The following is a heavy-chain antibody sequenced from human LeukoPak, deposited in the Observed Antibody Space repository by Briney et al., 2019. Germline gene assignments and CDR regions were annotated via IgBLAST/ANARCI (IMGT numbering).Heavy chain of an antibody. Sequence: GGSLRLSCAASGFTFSSYAMHWVRQAPGKGLEWVAVISYDGSNKYYADSVKGRFTISRDNSKNTLYLQMNSLRAEDTAVYYCARAGASEWELGYYWGQGTLVTVSS. D-gene: IGHD1-26*01. V-gene: IGHV3-30*04. CDR2: ISYDGSNK. J-gene: IGHJ4*02. CDR3: ARAGASEWELGYY. CDR1: GFTFSSYA.